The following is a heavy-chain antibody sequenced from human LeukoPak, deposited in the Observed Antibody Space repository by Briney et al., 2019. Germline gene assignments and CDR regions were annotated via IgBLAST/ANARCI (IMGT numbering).Heavy chain of an antibody. CDR3: ARVGRALLVVAAKRVFDY. Sequence: PSETLSLTCTVSGGSISTSNYYWGWIRQPPGKGLEWIGNIFYSGSTYYNPSLKSRVTISVDTSKNQFSLKLSSVTAADTAVYYCARVGRALLVVAAKRVFDYWGQGTLVTVSS. V-gene: IGHV4-39*07. J-gene: IGHJ4*02. CDR1: GGSISTSNYY. CDR2: IFYSGST. D-gene: IGHD2-15*01.